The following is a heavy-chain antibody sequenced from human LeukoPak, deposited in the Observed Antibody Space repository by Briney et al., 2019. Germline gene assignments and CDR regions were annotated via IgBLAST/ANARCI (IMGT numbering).Heavy chain of an antibody. V-gene: IGHV3-30*02. J-gene: IGHJ6*03. CDR3: AKGPLMDV. CDR1: GFTFRSYG. Sequence: GGSLRLSCAASGFTFRSYGMHWVRQAPGKGLEWVAFIRYDGTNKYYADSVKGRFTISRDNSKNTVYLQMNSLRAEDTAVYYCAKGPLMDVWGKGTTVTVSS. CDR2: IRYDGTNK.